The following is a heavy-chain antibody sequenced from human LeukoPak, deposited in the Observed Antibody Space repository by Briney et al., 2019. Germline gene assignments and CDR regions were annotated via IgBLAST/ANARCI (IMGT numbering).Heavy chain of an antibody. CDR1: GYTLTELS. Sequence: ASVKVSRTVSGYTLTELSMHWVRQAPGKGLEWMGGFDPEDGETIYAQKFQGRVTMTEDTSTDTAYMELSSLRSEDTAVYYCAKIHYYDSSGYSLAFGYWGQGTLVTVSS. CDR3: AKIHYYDSSGYSLAFGY. J-gene: IGHJ4*02. CDR2: FDPEDGET. D-gene: IGHD3-22*01. V-gene: IGHV1-24*01.